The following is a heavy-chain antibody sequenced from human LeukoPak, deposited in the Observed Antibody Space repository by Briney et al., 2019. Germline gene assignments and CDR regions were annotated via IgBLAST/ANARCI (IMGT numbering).Heavy chain of an antibody. J-gene: IGHJ6*03. CDR3: ARASGWYKVYYYYMDV. D-gene: IGHD6-19*01. CDR2: INHSGST. CDR1: GGSFSGDY. Sequence: SETLSLTCAVYGGSFSGDYWSWIRQPPGKGLEWIGEINHSGSTNYNASLKSRVAISADTSKNQFSLNLSSVTAADTAVYYCARASGWYKVYYYYMDVWGKGTTVTVSS. V-gene: IGHV4-34*01.